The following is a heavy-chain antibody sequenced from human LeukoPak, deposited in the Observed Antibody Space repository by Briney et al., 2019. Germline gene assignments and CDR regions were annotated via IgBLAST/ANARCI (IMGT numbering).Heavy chain of an antibody. J-gene: IGHJ3*01. CDR1: RGSFSGYF. CDR3: ARKGFVESTGWRGAFDV. D-gene: IGHD2-8*02. CDR2: MNDSGST. Sequence: PSETLSLTCDVYRGSFSGYFWSWIRQTPGKGLEWLGEMNDSGSTNCNPSLKSRVTFSVAVSKNQYSLRLTSVTAADTAVYYCARKGFVESTGWRGAFDVWGQGTMVTVSS. V-gene: IGHV4-34*01.